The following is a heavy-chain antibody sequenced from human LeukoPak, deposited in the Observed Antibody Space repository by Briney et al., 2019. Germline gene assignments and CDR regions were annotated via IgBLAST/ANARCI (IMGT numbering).Heavy chain of an antibody. V-gene: IGHV1-18*01. CDR2: ISAYNGNT. CDR1: GYTFTSYG. J-gene: IGHJ4*02. Sequence: ASVKVSCKASGYTFTSYGISWVRQAPGQGLEWMGWISAYNGNTNYAQKLQGRVTMTTDTSTSTAYMELRSLRSDDTAVYYCARDLSSAMATWDDYWGQGTLVTVSS. CDR3: ARDLSSAMATWDDY. D-gene: IGHD5-18*01.